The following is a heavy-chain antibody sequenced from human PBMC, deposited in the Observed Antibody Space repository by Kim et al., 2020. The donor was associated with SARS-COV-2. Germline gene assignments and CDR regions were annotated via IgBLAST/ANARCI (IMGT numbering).Heavy chain of an antibody. CDR2: ISAYNGNT. CDR1: GYTFTSYG. V-gene: IGHV1-18*01. Sequence: ASVKVSCKASGYTFTSYGISWVRQAPGQGLEWMGWISAYNGNTNYAQKLQGRVTMTTDTSTSTAYMELRSLRSDDTAVYYCARGTDHYYDFWSGFRGWFDPWGQGTLVTVSS. J-gene: IGHJ5*02. D-gene: IGHD3-3*01. CDR3: ARGTDHYYDFWSGFRGWFDP.